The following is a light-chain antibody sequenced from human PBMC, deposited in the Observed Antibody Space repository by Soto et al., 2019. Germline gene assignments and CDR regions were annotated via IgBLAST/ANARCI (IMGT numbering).Light chain of an antibody. V-gene: IGKV3-20*01. CDR1: HSVTSNY. CDR3: KQYGLSPT. Sequence: EIVVTQSPATLSLSPGERATLSCRSSHSVTSNYLAWYHQKPCQAPRLLIYDVSSRATGIPDRFSGSGSGTDFSLTSSRLEPVDFAVYYCKQYGLSPTFGQGTKVEIK. CDR2: DVS. J-gene: IGKJ1*01.